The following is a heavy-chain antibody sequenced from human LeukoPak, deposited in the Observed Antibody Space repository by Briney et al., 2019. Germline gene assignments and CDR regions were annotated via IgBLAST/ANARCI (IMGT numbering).Heavy chain of an antibody. Sequence: GASVKVSCKASGYTLTNYGFSWVRQAPGQGLEWIGWFNPYNGETKYTQKLQGRVTMTTDTPSGTAYMELRSMTSDDTAVYYCARDQSGPSGYYYYYYMDVWGKGTTVTVSS. J-gene: IGHJ6*03. D-gene: IGHD6-25*01. CDR3: ARDQSGPSGYYYYYYMDV. CDR2: FNPYNGET. V-gene: IGHV1-18*01. CDR1: GYTLTNYG.